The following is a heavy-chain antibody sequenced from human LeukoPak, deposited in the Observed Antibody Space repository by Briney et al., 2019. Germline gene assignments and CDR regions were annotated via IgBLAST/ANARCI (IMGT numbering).Heavy chain of an antibody. D-gene: IGHD6-19*01. V-gene: IGHV3-30*18. Sequence: GRSLRLSCAASGFTFSSYGMHWVRQAPGKGLEWVAVISYDGSNKYYADSVKGRFTISRDNSKSTLYLQMNSLRAEDTAVYYCAKESAEVAVAGTDYYYYGMDVWGQGTTVTVSS. J-gene: IGHJ6*02. CDR3: AKESAEVAVAGTDYYYYGMDV. CDR2: ISYDGSNK. CDR1: GFTFSSYG.